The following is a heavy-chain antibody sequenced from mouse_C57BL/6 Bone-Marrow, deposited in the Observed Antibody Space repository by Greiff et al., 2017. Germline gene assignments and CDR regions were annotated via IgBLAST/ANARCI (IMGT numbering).Heavy chain of an antibody. CDR1: GYTFTDYY. J-gene: IGHJ4*01. V-gene: IGHV1-26*01. D-gene: IGHD2-10*02. CDR3: ASYREYGLYAMDY. CDR2: INPNNGGT. Sequence: EVQLQQSGPELVKPGASVKISCKASGYTFTDYYMNWVKQSHGKSLEWIGDINPNNGGTSYNQKFKGKATLTVDKSSSTAYMELRSLTSEDSAVYYCASYREYGLYAMDYWGQGTSVTVSS.